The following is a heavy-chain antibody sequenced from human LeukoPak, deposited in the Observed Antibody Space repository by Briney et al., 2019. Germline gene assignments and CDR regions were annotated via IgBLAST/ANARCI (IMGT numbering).Heavy chain of an antibody. CDR2: IRYDESDK. J-gene: IGHJ4*02. Sequence: TGGSLRLSCAVSGVTLSVFGMHGVRQAPGEGLEWVAFIRYDESDKNYADSVTGRFTISRDNSKNTLYLQMNSLRAEDTAVYYCAKDPYYYDSSGYSDYWGQGTLVTVSS. CDR3: AKDPYYYDSSGYSDY. CDR1: GVTLSVFG. V-gene: IGHV3-30*02. D-gene: IGHD3-22*01.